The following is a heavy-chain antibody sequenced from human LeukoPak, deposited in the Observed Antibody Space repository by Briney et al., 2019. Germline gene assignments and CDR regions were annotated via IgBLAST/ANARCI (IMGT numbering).Heavy chain of an antibody. CDR2: IYTSGST. D-gene: IGHD6-6*01. J-gene: IGHJ4*02. Sequence: SETLSLTCAVYGGSFSGYYWSWIRQPAGKGLEWIGRIYTSGSTNYNPSLKSRVTMSVDTSKNQFSLKLSSVTAADTAVYYCASSHVEYSSSFDYWGQGTLVTVSS. CDR1: GGSFSGYY. CDR3: ASSHVEYSSSFDY. V-gene: IGHV4-59*10.